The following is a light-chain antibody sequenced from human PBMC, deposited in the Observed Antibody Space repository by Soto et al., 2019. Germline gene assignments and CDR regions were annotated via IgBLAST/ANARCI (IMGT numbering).Light chain of an antibody. CDR2: GNH. CDR1: SSNIGAGYD. CDR3: QSYDRSLSGFYV. Sequence: QSVLTQPPSVSGSPGQSVTISCSWISSNIGAGYDVHWYQQLPGTAPKLLISGNHNRPSGVPDRFSGSKSGTSASLAITGLQAEDEADYYCQSYDRSLSGFYVFGTGTKVTVL. V-gene: IGLV1-40*01. J-gene: IGLJ1*01.